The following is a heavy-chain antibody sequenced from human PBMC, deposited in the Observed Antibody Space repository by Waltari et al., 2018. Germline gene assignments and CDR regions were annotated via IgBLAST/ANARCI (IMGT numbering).Heavy chain of an antibody. CDR3: ARGPRWLRVGLYFDY. V-gene: IGHV4-39*07. CDR1: GVSISSSSYY. CDR2: INHSGST. D-gene: IGHD5-12*01. Sequence: QLQLQESGPGLVKPSETLSLTCTVSGVSISSSSYYWGWIRQPPGKGLEWIGEINHSGSTNYNPSLKSRVTISVDTSKNQFSLKLSSVTAADTAVYYCARGPRWLRVGLYFDYWGQGTLVTVSS. J-gene: IGHJ4*02.